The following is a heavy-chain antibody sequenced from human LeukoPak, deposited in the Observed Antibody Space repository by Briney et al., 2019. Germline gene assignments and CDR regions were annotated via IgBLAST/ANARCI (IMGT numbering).Heavy chain of an antibody. CDR1: GGSFSDYY. Sequence: SETLSLTCAVYGGSFSDYYWSWIRQPPGKGLEWIGEINHSGSTYYNPSLKSRVTISVDRSKNQFSLKLSSVTAADTAVYYCATTSRDGYNSDWDYWGQGTLVTVSS. CDR2: INHSGST. CDR3: ATTSRDGYNSDWDY. J-gene: IGHJ4*02. V-gene: IGHV4-34*01. D-gene: IGHD5-24*01.